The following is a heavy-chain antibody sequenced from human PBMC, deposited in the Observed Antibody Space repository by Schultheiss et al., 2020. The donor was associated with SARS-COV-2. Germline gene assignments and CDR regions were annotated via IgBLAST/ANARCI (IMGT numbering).Heavy chain of an antibody. V-gene: IGHV3-30*04. CDR3: ARDQGRGYDFWSGYPRGWYFDL. CDR2: ISYDGSNK. D-gene: IGHD3-3*01. Sequence: GGSLRLSCAASGFTFSSYAMHWVRQAPGKGLEWVAVISYDGSNKYYADSVKGRFTISRDNSKNTLYLQMNSLRAEDTAVYYCARDQGRGYDFWSGYPRGWYFDLWGRGTLVTVSS. J-gene: IGHJ2*01. CDR1: GFTFSSYA.